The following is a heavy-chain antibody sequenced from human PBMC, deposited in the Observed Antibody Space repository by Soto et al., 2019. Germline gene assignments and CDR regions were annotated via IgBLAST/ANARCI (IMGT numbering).Heavy chain of an antibody. D-gene: IGHD2-2*01. CDR3: ARGAIVVVPADSEDYYYYYYMDF. CDR2: ISYSGGN. CDR1: GGSISNSY. V-gene: IGHV4-59*12. J-gene: IGHJ6*03. Sequence: PSETLSLTCTVSGGSISNSYWGWIRQSPGKGREWIGEISYSGGNNYNPSLKSRVTISVDTSKNQFSLKLSSVTAADTAVYYCARGAIVVVPADSEDYYYYYYMDFWGKGTTVTVSS.